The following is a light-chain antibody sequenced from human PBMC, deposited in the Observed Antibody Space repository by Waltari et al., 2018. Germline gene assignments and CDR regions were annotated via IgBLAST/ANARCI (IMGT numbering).Light chain of an antibody. CDR1: DSDVGSYDF. J-gene: IGLJ1*01. Sequence: QSALTQPASVSGSPGQSLTIPCSGTDSDVGSYDFVPWYQQHPGKAPHLIIYEVSNRPSGISNRFSASKSGNTASLTISGLQAEDEADYYCSSYTTSSAPGVFGTGTRVTVL. V-gene: IGLV2-14*01. CDR2: EVS. CDR3: SSYTTSSAPGV.